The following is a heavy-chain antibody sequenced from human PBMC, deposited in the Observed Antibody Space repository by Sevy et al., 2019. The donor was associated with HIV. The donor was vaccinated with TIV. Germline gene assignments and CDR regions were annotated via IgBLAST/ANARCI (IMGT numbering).Heavy chain of an antibody. CDR2: INPNSGGT. Sequence: ASVKVSCKASGYTFTGYYMHWVRQAPGQGLEWMGWINPNSGGTNYAQKFQGRVTRTRNTSISTAYMELSRLRADDTAVYYGAECVDTGMVTRVYWGQGTLVTVSS. J-gene: IGHJ4*02. CDR3: AECVDTGMVTRVY. CDR1: GYTFTGYY. V-gene: IGHV1-2*02. D-gene: IGHD5-18*01.